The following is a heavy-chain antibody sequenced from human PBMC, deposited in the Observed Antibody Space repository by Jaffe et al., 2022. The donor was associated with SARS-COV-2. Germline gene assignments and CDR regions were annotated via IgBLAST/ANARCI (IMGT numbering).Heavy chain of an antibody. CDR3: AKDLGEGPGLVPAAMMSFDI. Sequence: EVQLLESGGGLVQPGGSLRLSCAASGFTFSSYAMSWVRQAPGKGLEWVSAISGSGGSTYYADSVKGRFTISRDNSKNTLYLQMNSLRAEDTAVYYCAKDLGEGPGLVPAAMMSFDIWGQGTMVTVSS. CDR1: GFTFSSYA. D-gene: IGHD2-2*01. V-gene: IGHV3-23*01. CDR2: ISGSGGST. J-gene: IGHJ3*02.